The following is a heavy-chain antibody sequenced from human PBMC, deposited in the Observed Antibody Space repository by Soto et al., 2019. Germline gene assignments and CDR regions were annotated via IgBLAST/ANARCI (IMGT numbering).Heavy chain of an antibody. V-gene: IGHV3-9*01. CDR1: GFTFDDYA. D-gene: IGHD5-12*01. CDR2: ISWSSGSI. CDR3: AKVDIVATIFPSDSSYFDY. Sequence: SLRLSCAASGFTFDDYAMHWVRQAPGKGLEWVSGISWSSGSIDYADSVRGRFTISRDNAKNALYLQMNSLRAEDTAVYYCAKVDIVATIFPSDSSYFDYWGQGTLVTVSS. J-gene: IGHJ4*02.